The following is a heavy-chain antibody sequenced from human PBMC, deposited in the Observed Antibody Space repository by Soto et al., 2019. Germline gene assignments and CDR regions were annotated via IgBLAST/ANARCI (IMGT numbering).Heavy chain of an antibody. CDR1: GFTFSDYY. Sequence: EVQLVESGGGLVQPGGSLRLSCAASGFTFSDYYMDWVRQAPGKGLEWVCRVRNKANSYSTEYAASVKGRFTISRDDSKNSLYLPMNSLKTEDTAVYYCARVARSAVPRKDSDYWGQGTLVTVSS. J-gene: IGHJ4*02. V-gene: IGHV3-72*01. CDR2: VRNKANSYST. CDR3: ARVARSAVPRKDSDY.